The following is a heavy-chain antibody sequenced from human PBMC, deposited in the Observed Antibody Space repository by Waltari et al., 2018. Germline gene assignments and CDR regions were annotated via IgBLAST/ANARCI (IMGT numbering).Heavy chain of an antibody. Sequence: QVQLQESGPGLVKPSETLSLTCTVSGYSISSGYYWGWLRQPPGKGLEWIGSIYHSGSTYYNPSLKSRVTISVDTSKNQFSLKLSSVTAADTAVYYCARALSGGNHFDYWGQGTLVTDSS. CDR3: ARALSGGNHFDY. CDR1: GYSISSGYY. D-gene: IGHD3-10*01. V-gene: IGHV4-38-2*02. J-gene: IGHJ4*02. CDR2: IYHSGST.